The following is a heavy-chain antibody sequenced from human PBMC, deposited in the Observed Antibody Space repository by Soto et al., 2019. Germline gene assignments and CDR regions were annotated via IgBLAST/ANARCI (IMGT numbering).Heavy chain of an antibody. V-gene: IGHV3-23*01. CDR2: ISGSGGNT. Sequence: PGGSLRLSCVASGFTFSIYAMSWVRQAPGKGLEWVSAISGSGGNTYYADSVKGRFTISRDNSKDTLYLQMNSLRAEDTAIYYCARKGYCSSTSFQKFRYHYYGVYVWGQGTTVPGS. CDR1: GFTFSIYA. J-gene: IGHJ6*02. CDR3: ARKGYCSSTSFQKFRYHYYGVYV. D-gene: IGHD2-2*01.